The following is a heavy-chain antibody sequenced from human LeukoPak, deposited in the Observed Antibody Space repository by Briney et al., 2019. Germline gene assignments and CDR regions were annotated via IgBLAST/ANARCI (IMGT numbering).Heavy chain of an antibody. CDR3: ATARCGGDCYPSFDY. D-gene: IGHD2-21*02. J-gene: IGHJ4*02. Sequence: ASVKVSCKASGYTFTGYYMHWVRQAPGQGLEWMGWINPNSGGTNYAQKFQGWVTMTRDTSISTAYMELSRLTSDDTAVYYCATARCGGDCYPSFDYWGQGTLATVSS. CDR2: INPNSGGT. V-gene: IGHV1-2*04. CDR1: GYTFTGYY.